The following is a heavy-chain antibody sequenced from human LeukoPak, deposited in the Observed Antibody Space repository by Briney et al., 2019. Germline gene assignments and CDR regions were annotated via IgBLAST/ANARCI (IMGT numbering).Heavy chain of an antibody. CDR1: GGSISSYY. Sequence: PSETLSLTCTVSGGSISSYYWSWIRRPPGKGLEWIGYIYYSGSTNYNPSLKSRVTISVDTSKNQFSLKLSSVTAADTAVYYCARTKYGDYADYWGQGTLVTVSS. CDR2: IYYSGST. D-gene: IGHD4-17*01. V-gene: IGHV4-59*01. CDR3: ARTKYGDYADY. J-gene: IGHJ4*02.